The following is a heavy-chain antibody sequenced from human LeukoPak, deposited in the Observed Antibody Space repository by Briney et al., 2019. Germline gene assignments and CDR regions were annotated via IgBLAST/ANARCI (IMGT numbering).Heavy chain of an antibody. Sequence: SETLSLTCTVSGGSISSYYWSWIRQPPGKGLEWIGYIYYSGSINYNPSLKSRVTISVDTSRNQFSLKLSSVTAADTAVYYCARVRLAYGSGSCDYFDYWGQGTLVTISS. J-gene: IGHJ4*02. V-gene: IGHV4-59*01. D-gene: IGHD3-10*01. CDR1: GGSISSYY. CDR2: IYYSGSI. CDR3: ARVRLAYGSGSCDYFDY.